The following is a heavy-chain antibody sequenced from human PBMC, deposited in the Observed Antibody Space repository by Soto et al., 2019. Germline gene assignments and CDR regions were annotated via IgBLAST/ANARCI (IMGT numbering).Heavy chain of an antibody. CDR1: GFTVSSNY. CDR3: ARDRYYYDSSGYQGYYYGMDV. D-gene: IGHD3-22*01. J-gene: IGHJ6*02. CDR2: IYSGGST. V-gene: IGHV3-53*01. Sequence: GGSLRLSCAASGFTVSSNYMSWVRQAPGKGLEWVSVIYSGGSTYYADSVKGRFTISRDNSKNTLCLQMNSLRAEDTAVYYCARDRYYYDSSGYQGYYYGMDVWGQGTTVTVSS.